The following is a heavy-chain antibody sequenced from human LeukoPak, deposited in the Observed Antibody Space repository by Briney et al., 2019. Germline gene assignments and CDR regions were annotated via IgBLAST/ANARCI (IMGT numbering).Heavy chain of an antibody. CDR2: IYTSGST. D-gene: IGHD2-15*01. J-gene: IGHJ6*02. CDR1: GGSISSYY. Sequence: PSETLSLTCTVSGGSISSYYWSWIRQPAGKGLEWIGRIYTSGSTNYNPSLKSRVTMSVDTSKNQFSLKLSSVTAADTAVYYCAREFSGGGYYYYYGMDVWGQGTTVTVSS. CDR3: AREFSGGGYYYYYGMDV. V-gene: IGHV4-4*07.